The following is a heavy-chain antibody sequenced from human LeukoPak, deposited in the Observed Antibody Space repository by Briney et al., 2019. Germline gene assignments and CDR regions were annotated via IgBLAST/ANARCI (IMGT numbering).Heavy chain of an antibody. V-gene: IGHV1-46*01. J-gene: IGHJ4*02. D-gene: IGHD6-13*01. CDR1: GYTFTGYY. CDR2: INPTGGST. Sequence: ASVKVSCKASGYTFTGYYMHWVRQAPGQGLEWMGIINPTGGSTTYAQKFQGRVTMTRDMSTSTVYMELSSLRSEDTAMYYCARSNQNFSPNSSPGHWGQGTLVTVSS. CDR3: ARSNQNFSPNSSPGH.